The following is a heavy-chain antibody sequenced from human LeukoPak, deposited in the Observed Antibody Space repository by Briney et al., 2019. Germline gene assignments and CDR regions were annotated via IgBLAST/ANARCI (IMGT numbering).Heavy chain of an antibody. D-gene: IGHD6-13*01. J-gene: IGHJ1*01. V-gene: IGHV3-30*02. CDR2: IRNDGSNK. CDR3: AKDKGSSRRNANFHH. Sequence: GGSLRLSCAASGFTFSTYGMHWVRQAPGKGLEWVAFIRNDGSNKYYADSVKGRFTISRDNSKNTLYLQMNSLRPEDTALYYCAKDKGSSRRNANFHHWGQGTLVTVSS. CDR1: GFTFSTYG.